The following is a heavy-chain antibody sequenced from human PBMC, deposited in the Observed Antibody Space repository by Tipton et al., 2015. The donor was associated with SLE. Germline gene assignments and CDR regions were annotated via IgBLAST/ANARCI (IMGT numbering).Heavy chain of an antibody. V-gene: IGHV4-4*02. CDR1: GGSIRSSNW. D-gene: IGHD3-16*01. Sequence: TLSLTCAVSGGSIRSSNWWSWVRQPPGRGLEWIGEIYHSGTTNYNPSLKSRVTILVDRSKKQFSLNLSSATAADTAVYYCARDQVGVGDFDYWGQGALVTVSS. CDR3: ARDQVGVGDFDY. CDR2: IYHSGTT. J-gene: IGHJ4*02.